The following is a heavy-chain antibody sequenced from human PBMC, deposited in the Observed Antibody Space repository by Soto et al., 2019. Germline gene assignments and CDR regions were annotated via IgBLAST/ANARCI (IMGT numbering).Heavy chain of an antibody. V-gene: IGHV4-39*01. Sequence: SETLSLTCTVSGDSFSSGGYYWTWIRQHPGKGLESIGNIFYTGSTNYNPSLKSRVTISIDTSKNQFSLKLTYVTAADTAVYYRARHPSVGRLADGRLGMDVWGQGTTVTVS. CDR2: IFYTGST. CDR1: GDSFSSGGYY. D-gene: IGHD1-26*01. CDR3: ARHPSVGRLADGRLGMDV. J-gene: IGHJ6*02.